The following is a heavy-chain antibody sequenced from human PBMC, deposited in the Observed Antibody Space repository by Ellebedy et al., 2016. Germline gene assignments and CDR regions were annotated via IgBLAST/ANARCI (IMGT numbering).Heavy chain of an antibody. CDR1: GYTFTSYY. Sequence: ASVKVSCXASGYTFTSYYMHWVRQAPGQGLEWMGIINPSGGSTSYAQKFQGRVTMTRDTSTSTVYMELSSLRSEDTAVYYCAREQSAFWFGGVIVKSSYLDYWGQGTLVTVSS. J-gene: IGHJ4*02. CDR2: INPSGGST. V-gene: IGHV1-46*01. CDR3: AREQSAFWFGGVIVKSSYLDY. D-gene: IGHD3-16*02.